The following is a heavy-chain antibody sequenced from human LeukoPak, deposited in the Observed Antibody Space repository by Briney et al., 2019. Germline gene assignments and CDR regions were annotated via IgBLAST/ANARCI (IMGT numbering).Heavy chain of an antibody. CDR1: GFTFSSYA. CDR2: ISGSGGST. CDR3: ARDTRVYSGSYYVGY. D-gene: IGHD1-26*01. J-gene: IGHJ4*02. V-gene: IGHV3-23*01. Sequence: GGSLRLSCAASGFTFSSYAMSWVRQAPGKGLEWVSAISGSGGSTYYADSVKGRFTISRDNSKNTLYLQMNSLRAEDTAVYYCARDTRVYSGSYYVGYWGQGTLVTVSS.